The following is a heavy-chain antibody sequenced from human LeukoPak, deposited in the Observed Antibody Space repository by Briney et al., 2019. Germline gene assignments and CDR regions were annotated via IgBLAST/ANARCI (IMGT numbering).Heavy chain of an antibody. CDR3: ARDPDPVGYCSSTSCYDRIDYFDY. CDR2: ISSSGSTI. J-gene: IGHJ4*02. V-gene: IGHV3-11*04. Sequence: GGSLRLSCAASGCTFSDYYMSWIRQAPGKGLEWVSYISSSGSTIYYADSVKGRFTIPRDNAKNSLYLQMNSLRAEDTAVYYCARDPDPVGYCSSTSCYDRIDYFDYWGQGTLVTVSS. D-gene: IGHD2-2*01. CDR1: GCTFSDYY.